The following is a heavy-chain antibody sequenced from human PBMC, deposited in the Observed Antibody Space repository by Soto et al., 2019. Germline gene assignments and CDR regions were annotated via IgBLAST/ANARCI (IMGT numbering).Heavy chain of an antibody. D-gene: IGHD3-10*01. J-gene: IGHJ5*02. Sequence: SETLSLTCTVSGGSISSGCYYWSWIRQHPGKGLEWIGYIYYSGSTYYDPSLKSRVTISVDTSKNQFSLKLSSVTAADTAVYYCARAMVRGVIGPKYNWFDPWGQGTLVTVSS. CDR3: ARAMVRGVIGPKYNWFDP. CDR1: GGSISSGCYY. V-gene: IGHV4-31*03. CDR2: IYYSGST.